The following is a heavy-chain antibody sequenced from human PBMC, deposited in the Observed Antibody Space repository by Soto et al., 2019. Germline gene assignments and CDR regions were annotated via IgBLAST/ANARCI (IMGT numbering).Heavy chain of an antibody. D-gene: IGHD3-16*01. J-gene: IGHJ4*02. CDR2: VHGGGST. CDR1: GFTVSNNH. V-gene: IGHV3-53*01. CDR3: AGRLTTAASLDY. Sequence: VQLVESGGGLIQPGGSLRLSCAASGFTVSNNHMTWVRQAAGKGLELVSFVHGGGSTSYADSVKGRCTISRDNSKNTLYLQMDSLRVEDTAIYYCAGRLTTAASLDYWGRGTLVTVSS.